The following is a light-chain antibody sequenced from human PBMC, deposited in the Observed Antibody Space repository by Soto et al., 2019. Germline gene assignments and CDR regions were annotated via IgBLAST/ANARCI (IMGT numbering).Light chain of an antibody. J-gene: IGKJ2*01. Sequence: EIVLTQSPGTLSLSPGERATLSCRTSQSISSSYLSWYQQKPGQAPRLLIYGASTRATGIPDRFSGSGSWTDFTLTISRLEPEDFAVYYCLRYGGSPLYTFGQGTKLEI. V-gene: IGKV3-20*01. CDR2: GAS. CDR1: QSISSSY. CDR3: LRYGGSPLYT.